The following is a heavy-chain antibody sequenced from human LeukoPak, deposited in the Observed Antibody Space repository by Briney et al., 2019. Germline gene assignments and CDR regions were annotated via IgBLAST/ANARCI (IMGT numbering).Heavy chain of an antibody. CDR2: SNPNSGGT. V-gene: IGHV1-2*06. D-gene: IGHD2-2*01. Sequence: GASVKVSCKASGYTFTGYYMHWVRQAPGRGLEWMGRSNPNSGGTNYAQKFQGRVTMTRDTSISTAYMELSRLRSDDTAVCYCARDFLVRAAPYNWFDPWGQGTLVTVSS. J-gene: IGHJ5*02. CDR3: ARDFLVRAAPYNWFDP. CDR1: GYTFTGYY.